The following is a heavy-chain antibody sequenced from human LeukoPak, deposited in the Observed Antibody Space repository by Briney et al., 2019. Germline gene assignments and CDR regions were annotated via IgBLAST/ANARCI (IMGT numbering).Heavy chain of an antibody. Sequence: GASVKVSCKASGYSFRTYGITWVRQAPGQGLEWMGWLSAHIDDTSYSQKFQGRVTVTTDTSTSTAYMELRSLRSDDTAVYFCARVAFSKYHYYMDVWGKGTTVTVSS. J-gene: IGHJ6*03. CDR1: GYSFRTYG. V-gene: IGHV1-18*01. D-gene: IGHD4-11*01. CDR3: ARVAFSKYHYYMDV. CDR2: LSAHIDDT.